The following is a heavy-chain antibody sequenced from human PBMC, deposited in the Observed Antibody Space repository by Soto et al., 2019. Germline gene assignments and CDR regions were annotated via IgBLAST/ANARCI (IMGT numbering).Heavy chain of an antibody. J-gene: IGHJ4*02. Sequence: QVQLQKSGPGLVKPSQTLSLTCTVSGGSISTVDYWWSWIRQSPDMGLEWIGHIYDGGRTYNNPSPESRVTMSVDTSKSQLSLTLSSVSAADTAGYYCARGPSGDKVDSWGQGTLVTVSS. D-gene: IGHD7-27*01. CDR1: GGSISTVDYW. V-gene: IGHV4-30-4*01. CDR2: IYDGGRT. CDR3: ARGPSGDKVDS.